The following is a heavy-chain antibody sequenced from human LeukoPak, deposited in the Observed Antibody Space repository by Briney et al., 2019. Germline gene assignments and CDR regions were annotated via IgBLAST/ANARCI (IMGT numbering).Heavy chain of an antibody. Sequence: PSETLSLTCAVYGGSFSGYYWSWIRQPPGKGLEWIGEINHSGSTNYNPSLKSRVTISVDTSKNQFSLKLSSVTAADTAVYYCARKGAYRAFGYYDSSGYYYAWGQGTLVTVSS. CDR3: ARKGAYRAFGYYDSSGYYYA. D-gene: IGHD3-22*01. V-gene: IGHV4-34*01. J-gene: IGHJ5*02. CDR2: INHSGST. CDR1: GGSFSGYY.